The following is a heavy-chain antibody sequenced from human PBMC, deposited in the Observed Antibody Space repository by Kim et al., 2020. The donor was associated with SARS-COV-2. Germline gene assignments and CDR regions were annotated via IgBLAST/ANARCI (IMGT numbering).Heavy chain of an antibody. J-gene: IGHJ4*02. V-gene: IGHV1-58*02. CDR3: AADPYYDSSGYPLGGY. CDR1: GFTFTSSA. Sequence: SVKVSCKASGFTFTSSAMQWVRQARGQRLEWIGWIVVGSGNTNYAQKFQERVTITRDMSTSTAYMELSSLRSEDTVVYYCAADPYYDSSGYPLGGYWGQGTLVTVSS. CDR2: IVVGSGNT. D-gene: IGHD3-22*01.